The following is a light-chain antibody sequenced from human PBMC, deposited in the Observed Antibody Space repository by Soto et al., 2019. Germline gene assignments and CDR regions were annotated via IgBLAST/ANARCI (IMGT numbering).Light chain of an antibody. CDR1: QSVSSSY. Sequence: EIVLTQAAGTLSISTGERATLSCRASQSVSSSYLAWYQQKPGQAPRLLIYGASSRATGIPDRFSGSGSGTDFTLTISILEHEDFAVYYCQQYDTWWTFGQGTKVDIK. J-gene: IGKJ1*01. V-gene: IGKV3-20*01. CDR3: QQYDTWWT. CDR2: GAS.